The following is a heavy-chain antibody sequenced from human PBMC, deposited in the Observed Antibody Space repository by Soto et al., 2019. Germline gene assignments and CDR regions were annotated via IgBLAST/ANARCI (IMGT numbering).Heavy chain of an antibody. D-gene: IGHD2-15*01. CDR1: GGSISSSSYY. CDR3: ARHLTYCSAGSCYSDFPYYGMDV. J-gene: IGHJ6*02. Sequence: PSETLSLTCTVSGGSISSSSYYWGWIRQPPGKGLEWIGSIFYSGSTYHNPSLKSRVTISVDTSKNQFSLKLSSVTAADTAVYYCARHLTYCSAGSCYSDFPYYGMDVWGQGTTVT. V-gene: IGHV4-39*01. CDR2: IFYSGST.